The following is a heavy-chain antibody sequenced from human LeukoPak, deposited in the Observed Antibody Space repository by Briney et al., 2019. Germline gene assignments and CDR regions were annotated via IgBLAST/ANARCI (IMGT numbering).Heavy chain of an antibody. CDR2: IYYSGST. V-gene: IGHV4-59*01. CDR1: GGSISSYY. CDR3: ARERIIYDSSGYYSTYDAFDI. Sequence: SETLSLSCTVSGGSISSYYWSWIRQPPGKGLEWIGYIYYSGSTNYNPSLKSRVTISVDTSKNQFSLKLSSVAAADTAVYYCARERIIYDSSGYYSTYDAFDIWGQGTMVTVSS. J-gene: IGHJ3*02. D-gene: IGHD3-22*01.